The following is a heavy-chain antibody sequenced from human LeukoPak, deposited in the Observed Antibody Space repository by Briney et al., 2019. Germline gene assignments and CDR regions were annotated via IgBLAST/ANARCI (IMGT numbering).Heavy chain of an antibody. V-gene: IGHV1-18*01. CDR2: ISGHNDDT. Sequence: ASVKVSCKASGYTFTSYGISWVRQAPGQGLEWMGWISGHNDDTNYAQRLQGRVTMTTDTSTSTAYMELRSLRSDDTAVYYCARAGYCSGGSCYPYYYYYYMDVWGKGTTVTVSS. J-gene: IGHJ6*03. CDR1: GYTFTSYG. D-gene: IGHD2-15*01. CDR3: ARAGYCSGGSCYPYYYYYYMDV.